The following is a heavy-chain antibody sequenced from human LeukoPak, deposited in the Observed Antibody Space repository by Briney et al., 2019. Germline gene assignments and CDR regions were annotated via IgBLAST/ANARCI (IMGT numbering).Heavy chain of an antibody. V-gene: IGHV4-39*07. Sequence: PSETLSLTCTVSGGSISSSSYYWGWIRQPPGKGLEWIGSIYYSGSTYYNPSLKSRVTISVDTSKNQFSLKLSSVTAADTAVYYCARLLRAGMGSSWSVWGQGTLVTVSS. CDR1: GGSISSSSYY. CDR2: IYYSGST. CDR3: ARLLRAGMGSSWSV. J-gene: IGHJ4*02. D-gene: IGHD6-13*01.